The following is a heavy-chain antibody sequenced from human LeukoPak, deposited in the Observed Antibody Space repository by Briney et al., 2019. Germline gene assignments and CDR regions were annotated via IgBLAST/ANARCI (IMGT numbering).Heavy chain of an antibody. Sequence: SETLSLTCTVSGGSISSYYWSWIRQPAGKGLEWIGRIYTSGSTNYNPSLKSRVTMSVDTSKNQFSLKLSSVTAADTVVYYCARGGYYDSSGYSYAFDIWGQGTMVTVSS. CDR1: GGSISSYY. CDR2: IYTSGST. J-gene: IGHJ3*02. V-gene: IGHV4-4*07. CDR3: ARGGYYDSSGYSYAFDI. D-gene: IGHD3-22*01.